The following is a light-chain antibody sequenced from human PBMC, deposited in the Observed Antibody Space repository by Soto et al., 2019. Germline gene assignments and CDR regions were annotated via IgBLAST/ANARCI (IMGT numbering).Light chain of an antibody. CDR2: GAS. J-gene: IGKJ4*01. CDR3: QQYGSSPLT. Sequence: EIVLTQSPGTLSLSPGERATLSCRASLSVSSIYFHWYQQKPGQAPRLLIYGASSRATGIPDRFSGSGSGTDFPLTISRLEPEGFAVDYCQQYGSSPLTCGGGTKVEIK. V-gene: IGKV3-20*01. CDR1: LSVSSIY.